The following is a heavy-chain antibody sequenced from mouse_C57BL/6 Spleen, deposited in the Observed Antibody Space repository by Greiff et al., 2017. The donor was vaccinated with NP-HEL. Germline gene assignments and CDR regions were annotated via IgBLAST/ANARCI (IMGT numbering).Heavy chain of an antibody. Sequence: EVKLQESGAELVRPGASVKLSCTASGFNIKDDYMHWVKQRPEQGLEWIGWIDPENGDTEYASKFQGKATITADTSSNTAYLQLSSLTSEDTAVYYCTPRQLRGGYWGQGTTLTVSS. CDR3: TPRQLRGGY. J-gene: IGHJ2*01. D-gene: IGHD1-1*01. CDR2: IDPENGDT. CDR1: GFNIKDDY. V-gene: IGHV14-4*01.